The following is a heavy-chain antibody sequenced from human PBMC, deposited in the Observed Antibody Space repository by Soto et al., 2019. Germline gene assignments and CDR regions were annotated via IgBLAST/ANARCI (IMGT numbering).Heavy chain of an antibody. CDR2: ISPIFGTA. D-gene: IGHD3-22*01. Sequence: QVQLVQSGAEVKKPGSSVKVSCKASGGTFSSYAISWVRQAPGQGLEWMGGISPIFGTANYAQKFQGRVTITADESTSTAYMELSSLRSEDTAVYYCASSTMIVVVTPYYFDYWGQGTLVTVSS. CDR1: GGTFSSYA. V-gene: IGHV1-69*01. J-gene: IGHJ4*02. CDR3: ASSTMIVVVTPYYFDY.